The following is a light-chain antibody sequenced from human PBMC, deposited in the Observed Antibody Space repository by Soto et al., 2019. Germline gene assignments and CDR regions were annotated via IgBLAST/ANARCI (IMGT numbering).Light chain of an antibody. Sequence: QSALAQPASVSGSPGQSIAISCTGTSSDVGAYNHVSWYQQHPGKAPELMIFDVSNRPSGVSDRFSGSKSGNTASLTIPGLQAEDEADYYCCSFASRNTYVFGSGTKVTV. CDR2: DVS. CDR1: SSDVGAYNH. J-gene: IGLJ1*01. V-gene: IGLV2-14*01. CDR3: CSFASRNTYV.